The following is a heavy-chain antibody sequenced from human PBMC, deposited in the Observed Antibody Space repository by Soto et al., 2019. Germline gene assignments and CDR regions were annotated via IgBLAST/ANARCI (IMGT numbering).Heavy chain of an antibody. CDR2: IYHSGST. J-gene: IGHJ6*02. D-gene: IGHD6-13*01. Sequence: LSLTCAVSGGSISSSNWWSWVRQPPGKGLEWIGEIYHSGSTNYNPSLKSRVTISVDKSKNQFSLKLSSVTAADTAVYYCARDFIAAAGTVYYYGMDVWGQGTTVTVSS. V-gene: IGHV4-4*02. CDR1: GGSISSSNW. CDR3: ARDFIAAAGTVYYYGMDV.